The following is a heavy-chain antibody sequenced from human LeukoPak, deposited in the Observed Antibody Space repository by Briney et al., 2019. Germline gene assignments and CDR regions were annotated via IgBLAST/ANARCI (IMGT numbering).Heavy chain of an antibody. CDR2: IKQDGSEK. J-gene: IGHJ3*02. V-gene: IGHV3-7*01. CDR3: ARDRYDFWSGYQSFDAFDI. D-gene: IGHD3-3*01. Sequence: GGSLRLSCAASGFTFSSYWMSWVRQVPGKGLEWVANIKQDGSEKYYVDSVKGRFTISRDNAKNSLYLQMNSLRAEDASVYYCARDRYDFWSGYQSFDAFDIWGQGTMVTVSS. CDR1: GFTFSSYW.